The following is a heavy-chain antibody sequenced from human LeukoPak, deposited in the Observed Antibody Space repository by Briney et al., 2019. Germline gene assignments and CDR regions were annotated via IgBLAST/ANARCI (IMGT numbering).Heavy chain of an antibody. CDR3: AKEGHELGSSVYFDY. V-gene: IGHV3-30*18. D-gene: IGHD7-27*01. J-gene: IGHJ4*02. Sequence: GGSLRLSCAASGFTFSSYGMHWARQAPGKGLEWVAVISYDGSNKYYADSVKGRFTISRDNSKNTLYLQMNSLRAEDTAVYYCAKEGHELGSSVYFDYWGQGTLVTVSS. CDR1: GFTFSSYG. CDR2: ISYDGSNK.